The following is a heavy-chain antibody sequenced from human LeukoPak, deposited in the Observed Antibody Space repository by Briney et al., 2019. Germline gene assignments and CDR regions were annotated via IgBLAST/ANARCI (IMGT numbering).Heavy chain of an antibody. CDR3: ARGGVDYYGSGTYYLMYYFDY. D-gene: IGHD3-10*01. Sequence: GGSLRLSCAASGFTLSTYAMSWVRQTPGKGLEWVAATSSSDAGTYHADSVRGRFTISRDDSHNTLYLQMNSLRAEDTAVYFCARGGVDYYGSGTYYLMYYFDYWGQGALVTVSS. CDR1: GFTLSTYA. J-gene: IGHJ4*02. CDR2: TSSSDAGT. V-gene: IGHV3-23*01.